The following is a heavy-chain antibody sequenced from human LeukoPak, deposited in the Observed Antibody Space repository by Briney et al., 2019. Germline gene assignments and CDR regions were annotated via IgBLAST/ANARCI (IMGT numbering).Heavy chain of an antibody. D-gene: IGHD2/OR15-2a*01. CDR1: GGSISSYY. J-gene: IGHJ4*02. CDR2: IYYSGST. Sequence: PSDTLSLTCTDTGGSISSYYWSWIRQPPGKGLEWIGYIYYSGSTNYNPSLKSRVTISVDTSKNQFSLKLSSVTAADTAVYYCASMNYFTASWGQGTLVTVSS. CDR3: ASMNYFTAS. V-gene: IGHV4-59*07.